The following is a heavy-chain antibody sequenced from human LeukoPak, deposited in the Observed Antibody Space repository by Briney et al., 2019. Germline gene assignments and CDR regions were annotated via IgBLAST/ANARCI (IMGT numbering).Heavy chain of an antibody. J-gene: IGHJ4*02. D-gene: IGHD5-12*01. V-gene: IGHV4-39*01. Sequence: PSETLSLTCTVSGGSISSSSYYWGWIRQPPGKGLEWIGSIYYSGSTYYNPSLKSRVTISVDTSKNQFSLKLSSVTAADTAVYYCARPHKSGYGLGSEDWGQGTLVTVSS. CDR2: IYYSGST. CDR3: ARPHKSGYGLGSED. CDR1: GGSISSSSYY.